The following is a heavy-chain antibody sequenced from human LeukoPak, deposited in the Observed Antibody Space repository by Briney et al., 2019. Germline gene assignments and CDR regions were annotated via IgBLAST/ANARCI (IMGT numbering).Heavy chain of an antibody. CDR2: INPNSGGT. CDR1: GYTFTSYG. Sequence: GASVKVSCKASGYTFTSYGISWVRQAPGQGLEWMGWINPNSGGTNYAQKFQGRVTMTRDTSISTAYMELSRLRSDDTAVYYCARSRAITIFGVGGGAFDIWGQGTMVTVSS. D-gene: IGHD3-3*01. J-gene: IGHJ3*02. V-gene: IGHV1-2*02. CDR3: ARSRAITIFGVGGGAFDI.